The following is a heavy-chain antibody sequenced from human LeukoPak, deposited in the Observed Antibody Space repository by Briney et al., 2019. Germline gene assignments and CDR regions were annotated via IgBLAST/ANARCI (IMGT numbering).Heavy chain of an antibody. CDR3: ARGTAGGWYKFMGYYYYYYMDV. V-gene: IGHV4-34*01. CDR2: INHSGST. Sequence: PSETLSLTCAVYGGSFSGYYWSWIRQPPGKGLEWIWEINHSGSTNYNPSLKSRGTISVDTSKNQFSLKLSSVTDADTAVYYCARGTAGGWYKFMGYYYYYYMDVWGKGATVTISS. J-gene: IGHJ6*03. CDR1: GGSFSGYY. D-gene: IGHD6-19*01.